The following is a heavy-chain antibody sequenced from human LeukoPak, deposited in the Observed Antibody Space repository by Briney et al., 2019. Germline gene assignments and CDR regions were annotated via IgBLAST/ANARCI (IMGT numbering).Heavy chain of an antibody. CDR3: AREAGSGDNWFDP. J-gene: IGHJ5*02. Sequence: ASVKVSCKASGYTFTGYYMHWVRQAPGQGLEWMGWINPNSGGTNSAQTFQGRVTMTRATSISTANMELSRLRSDDTAVYYCAREAGSGDNWFDPWGQGTLVTVSS. V-gene: IGHV1-2*02. D-gene: IGHD6-25*01. CDR2: INPNSGGT. CDR1: GYTFTGYY.